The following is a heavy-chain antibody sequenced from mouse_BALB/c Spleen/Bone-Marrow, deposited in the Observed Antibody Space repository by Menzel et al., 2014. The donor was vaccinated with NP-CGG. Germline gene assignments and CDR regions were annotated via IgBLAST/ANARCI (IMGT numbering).Heavy chain of an antibody. CDR1: GYTFADYA. J-gene: IGHJ4*01. CDR3: ARDAMDY. CDR2: ISTYYGDA. V-gene: IGHV1S137*01. Sequence: VQLQQSGAELVRPGASVKISCKGSGYTFADYAMHWVKQSHAKSLEWIGVISTYYGDASYNQKFKGKATMTVDKSSSTAYMELARLTSEDSAIYYCARDAMDYWGQGTSVPVSS.